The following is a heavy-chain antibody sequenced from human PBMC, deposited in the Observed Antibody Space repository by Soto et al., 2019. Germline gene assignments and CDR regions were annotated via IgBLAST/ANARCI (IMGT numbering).Heavy chain of an antibody. Sequence: ASVKVSCKASGYTFIGYYMHWVRQAPGQGLEWMGWINPNSGGTNYAQKFQGWVTLTRDRSISTAYLELSRLKSDDTAVYYCARDSGYSTGCVDVWGQGTTVTVSS. CDR2: INPNSGGT. CDR3: ARDSGYSTGCVDV. CDR1: GYTFIGYY. J-gene: IGHJ6*02. D-gene: IGHD6-19*01. V-gene: IGHV1-2*04.